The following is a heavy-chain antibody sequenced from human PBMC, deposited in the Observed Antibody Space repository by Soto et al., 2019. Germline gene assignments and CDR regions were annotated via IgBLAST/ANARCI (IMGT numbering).Heavy chain of an antibody. V-gene: IGHV3-23*01. CDR3: AKARFYYYRSDAFDI. D-gene: IGHD3-10*01. CDR1: GLTFSIYA. CDR2: ISGSGSDSRA. Sequence: EVQLLEAGGGLGQPGGSLRLACTASGLTFSIYAISWVRQAPGKGLEWGSTISGSGSDSRAYYADSVKGRFTISRDNSKNTRHLQMNRRRAADTAVYYCAKARFYYYRSDAFDIWGQGTKVTVSS. J-gene: IGHJ3*02.